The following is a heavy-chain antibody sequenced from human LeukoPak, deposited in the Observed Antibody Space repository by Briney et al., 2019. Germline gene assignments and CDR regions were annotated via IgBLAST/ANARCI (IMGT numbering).Heavy chain of an antibody. V-gene: IGHV4-61*02. CDR3: ARGIGSGHTDD. J-gene: IGHJ4*01. D-gene: IGHD2-15*01. Sequence: SETLSLTCTVYGGSISSGSYYWSWIRQPAGKGLEWIGRIYTSGSTNYNPSLKSRVTISVDTSKNQFSLKLTSVTAADTAVYYCARGIGSGHTDDWGHGTLVTVSS. CDR2: IYTSGST. CDR1: GGSISSGSYY.